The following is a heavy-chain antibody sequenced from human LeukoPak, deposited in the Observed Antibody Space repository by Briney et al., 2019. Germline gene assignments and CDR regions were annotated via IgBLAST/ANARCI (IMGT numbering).Heavy chain of an antibody. Sequence: ASVKVSCKASGYTFTSYDINWVRQATGQGLEWMGWMNPNSGNTGYAQKFQGRVTVTRDTSTSTVYMELGSLRSEDTAVYYCARVRDGYNDAYDLWGQGTLVTVSS. J-gene: IGHJ3*01. V-gene: IGHV1-8*01. CDR1: GYTFTSYD. CDR2: MNPNSGNT. CDR3: ARVRDGYNDAYDL. D-gene: IGHD5-24*01.